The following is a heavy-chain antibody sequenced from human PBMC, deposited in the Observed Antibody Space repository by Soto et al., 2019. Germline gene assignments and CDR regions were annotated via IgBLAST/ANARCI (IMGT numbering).Heavy chain of an antibody. J-gene: IGHJ6*02. Sequence: QVQLQESGPGLVKPSETLSLTCTVSGDSVRSYYWSWIRQPPGKGLEWIGFISYTGGTYYNPSLKSRVAQSAVTPTNQFALNLSSVIATDTAVYYCAGERGYGAYAEIPYYYGMDVWGQGTTVTVSS. CDR1: GDSVRSYY. CDR3: AGERGYGAYAEIPYYYGMDV. V-gene: IGHV4-59*02. CDR2: ISYTGGT. D-gene: IGHD4-17*01.